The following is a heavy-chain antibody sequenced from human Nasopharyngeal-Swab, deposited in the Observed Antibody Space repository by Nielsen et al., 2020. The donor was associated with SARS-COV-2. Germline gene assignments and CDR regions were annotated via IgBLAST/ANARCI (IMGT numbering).Heavy chain of an antibody. Sequence: GGSLRLSCAASGFTFSSYGMHWVRQAPGKGLEWVAVISYDGSNKYYADSVKGRFTISRDNSKNTLYLQMNSLRAEDTAVYYCASHGVWGTYRDAFDIWGQGTMVTVSS. CDR1: GFTFSSYG. V-gene: IGHV3-30*03. CDR3: ASHGVWGTYRDAFDI. D-gene: IGHD3-16*01. J-gene: IGHJ3*02. CDR2: ISYDGSNK.